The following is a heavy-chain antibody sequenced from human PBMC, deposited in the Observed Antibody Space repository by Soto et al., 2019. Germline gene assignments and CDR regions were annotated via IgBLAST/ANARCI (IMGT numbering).Heavy chain of an antibody. D-gene: IGHD3-10*01. CDR1: GDSVSSNSAA. CDR2: TYYRSKWYN. Sequence: SQTLSLTCAISGDSVSSNSAAWNWLRQSPSRGLEWLGRTYYRSKWYNDYVVSVKSRITINPGTSKNQFSLQLNSVTPEDTAVYYCARERGVLSEAFDIWGQVKVVTVSS. J-gene: IGHJ3*02. V-gene: IGHV6-1*01. CDR3: ARERGVLSEAFDI.